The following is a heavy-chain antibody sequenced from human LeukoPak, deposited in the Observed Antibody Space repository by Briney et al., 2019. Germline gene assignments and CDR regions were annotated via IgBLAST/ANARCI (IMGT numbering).Heavy chain of an antibody. J-gene: IGHJ4*02. CDR3: ASYYDSTGTFDY. CDR1: AGSLSRFY. D-gene: IGHD3-22*01. Sequence: SETLSLTCPLSAGSLSRFYASWVRPPPGKGLEWIGYIYYTGSTNYNPSLKSRVTISVDTSKNQLSLRLSSVTAADTPVYYCASYYDSTGTFDYWGQGTLVTVSS. V-gene: IGHV4-59*01. CDR2: IYYTGST.